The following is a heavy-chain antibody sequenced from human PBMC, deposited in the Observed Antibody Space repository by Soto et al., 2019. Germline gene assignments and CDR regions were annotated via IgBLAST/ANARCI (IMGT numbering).Heavy chain of an antibody. J-gene: IGHJ3*02. Sequence: GGSLRLSCVASGFMFTRSTMDWVRQAPGKGLEWVSSITSASDYIFYADSVKGRFTISRDNAKNSLYLQMNSLRAEDTAVYYCARVGTGSSTPLDIWGQGTMVTVSS. CDR3: ARVGTGSSTPLDI. D-gene: IGHD3-9*01. CDR1: GFMFTRST. CDR2: ITSASDYI. V-gene: IGHV3-21*01.